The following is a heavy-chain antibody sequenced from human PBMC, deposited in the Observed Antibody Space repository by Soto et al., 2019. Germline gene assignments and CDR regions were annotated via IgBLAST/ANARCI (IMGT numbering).Heavy chain of an antibody. D-gene: IGHD3-22*01. CDR2: ISSSGDII. CDR3: ARDLGYYDSSGYFDY. J-gene: IGHJ4*02. Sequence: GGSLRLSCAASGFTFCDYYRTWIRQAPGKGLEWVSYISSSGDIIYYADSVKGRFTISRDNAKNSLYLQMNSLRAEDTAVYYCARDLGYYDSSGYFDYWGQGTLVTVSS. CDR1: GFTFCDYY. V-gene: IGHV3-11*01.